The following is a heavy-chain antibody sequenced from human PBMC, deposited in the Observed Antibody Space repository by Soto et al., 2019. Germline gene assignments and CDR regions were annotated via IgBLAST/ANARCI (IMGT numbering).Heavy chain of an antibody. J-gene: IGHJ6*02. CDR1: GGSVSSGSYY. Sequence: QVQLQESGPGLVKPSETLSLTCTVSGGSVSSGSYYWSWIRQPPGKGLEWIGYIYYSGSTNYNPSXQSRGTLSVATXXXQXXLKLSSVTAADTAVYYCARGTTVTTYPYYYYGMDVWGQGTTVTVSS. CDR2: IYYSGST. V-gene: IGHV4-61*01. D-gene: IGHD4-17*01. CDR3: ARGTTVTTYPYYYYGMDV.